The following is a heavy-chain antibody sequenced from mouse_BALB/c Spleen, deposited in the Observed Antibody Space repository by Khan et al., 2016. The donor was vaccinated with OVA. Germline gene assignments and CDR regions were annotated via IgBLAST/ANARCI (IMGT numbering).Heavy chain of an antibody. V-gene: IGHV1S135*01. CDR3: ALIYYYGTGFDY. CDR1: DYSFTDYN. CDR2: IDPYNGGS. D-gene: IGHD1-1*01. Sequence: EVELVESGPELVKPGASVKVSCKASDYSFTDYNMYWVKQSHGKSLEWIGYIDPYNGGSIYNQKFKGKATLTVDKSSSTAFMHLNSLTSEDSAVYYCALIYYYGTGFDYWGQGTTLTVSS. J-gene: IGHJ2*01.